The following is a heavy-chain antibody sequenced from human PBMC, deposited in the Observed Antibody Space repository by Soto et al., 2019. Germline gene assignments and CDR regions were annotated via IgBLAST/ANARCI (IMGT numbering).Heavy chain of an antibody. J-gene: IGHJ4*02. CDR2: ITGSGDKT. D-gene: IGHD3-10*01. Sequence: GGSLRLSCAATSAIRFSSYSMICVRQTPGKGLEWVSAITGSGDKTYYADSVEGRFTISRDNSKDTHYLQMSSLRAEDTAIYYCATRRGFFEFWGQGTLVTVSS. CDR3: ATRRGFFEF. V-gene: IGHV3-23*01. CDR1: AIRFSSYS.